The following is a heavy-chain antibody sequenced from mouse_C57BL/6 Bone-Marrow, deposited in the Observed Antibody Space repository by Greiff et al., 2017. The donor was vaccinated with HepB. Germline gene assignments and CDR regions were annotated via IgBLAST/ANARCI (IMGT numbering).Heavy chain of an antibody. V-gene: IGHV1-59*01. CDR2: IDPSDSYT. CDR1: GYTFTSYW. D-gene: IGHD2-4*01. CDR3: ARDYDEDY. Sequence: QVQLQQPGAELVRPGTSVKLSCKASGYTFTSYWMHWVKQRPGQGLEWIGVIDPSDSYTNYNQKFKGKATLTVDTSSSTAYMQLSSLTSEDSAVYYCARDYDEDYWGQGTTLTVSS. J-gene: IGHJ2*01.